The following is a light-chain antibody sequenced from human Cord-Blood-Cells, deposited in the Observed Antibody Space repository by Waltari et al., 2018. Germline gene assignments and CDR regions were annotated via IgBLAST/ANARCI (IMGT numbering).Light chain of an antibody. Sequence: DIQMTHSPSSLSASVGDRVTITCRASQGISNYLDWYQQKPGKVPKLLIYAASTFQSGVPSRFSGSGSGTDFTLTISSLQPEDVATYYCQKYNSALFTFGPGTKVDIK. CDR1: QGISNY. CDR2: AAS. CDR3: QKYNSALFT. V-gene: IGKV1-27*01. J-gene: IGKJ3*01.